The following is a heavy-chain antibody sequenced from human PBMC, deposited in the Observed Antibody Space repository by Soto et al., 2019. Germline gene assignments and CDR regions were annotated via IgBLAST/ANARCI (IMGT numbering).Heavy chain of an antibody. Sequence: QVQLQESGPGLVKPSETLSLTCTVSGGSISGYYWSWIRQPPGKGLEWIGYMYNTGSTVYNPSFKSRVTIXVDTSKNQFSLKLNSVTAADTAVYYCARDLWGYCGTDCYPLDVWGQGTTVTVSS. CDR2: MYNTGST. V-gene: IGHV4-59*01. D-gene: IGHD2-21*02. CDR3: ARDLWGYCGTDCYPLDV. CDR1: GGSISGYY. J-gene: IGHJ6*02.